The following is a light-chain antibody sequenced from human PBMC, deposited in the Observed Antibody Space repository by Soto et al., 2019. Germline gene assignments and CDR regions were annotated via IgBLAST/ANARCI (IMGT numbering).Light chain of an antibody. CDR3: QVWDSSSDHPVV. Sequence: SYELTQPPSVSVAPGQTARITCGGNNIGSKSVHWYQQKPGQAPVLVVYDDSGRPSGIPERFSGSNSGNTATLTISRVEAGDEADYYCQVWDSSSDHPVVFGGGTKVTVL. CDR2: DDS. CDR1: NIGSKS. J-gene: IGLJ2*01. V-gene: IGLV3-21*02.